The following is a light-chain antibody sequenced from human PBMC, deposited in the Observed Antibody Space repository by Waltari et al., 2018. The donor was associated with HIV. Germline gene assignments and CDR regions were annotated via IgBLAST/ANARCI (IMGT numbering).Light chain of an antibody. J-gene: IGKJ5*01. CDR1: QSVSNY. V-gene: IGKV3-11*01. CDR2: GAS. Sequence: EIVLTQSPATLSLSPGERATLSCRASQSVSNYLAWYQQKPGQAPSLLIYGASSRATGIPARFSCSGSGTDFTLTISSLEPGDFAVYYCQQRSNWPITFGQGTRLEIK. CDR3: QQRSNWPIT.